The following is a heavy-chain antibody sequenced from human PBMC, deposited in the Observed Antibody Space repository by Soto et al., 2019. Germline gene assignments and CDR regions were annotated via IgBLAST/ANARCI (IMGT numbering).Heavy chain of an antibody. CDR2: ISAYNGNT. V-gene: IGHV1-18*04. J-gene: IGHJ4*02. CDR1: GYTFTSYG. CDR3: ARDALGGYYTTGSALW. Sequence: RASVKVSCKASGYTFTSYGISWVRQAPGQGLEWMGWISAYNGNTNYAQKLQGRVTMTTDTSTSTAYMELRSLRSDDTAVYYCARDALGGYYTTGSALWWGQGTLVTVSS. D-gene: IGHD3-3*01.